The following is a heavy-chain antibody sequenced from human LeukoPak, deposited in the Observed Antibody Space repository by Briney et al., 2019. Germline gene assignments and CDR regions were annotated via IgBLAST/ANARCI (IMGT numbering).Heavy chain of an antibody. D-gene: IGHD3-3*01. J-gene: IGHJ6*02. CDR1: GFTFSSYA. CDR3: AREGIRFLEWLPRSLYGMDV. Sequence: GGSLRLSCAASGFTFSSYAMHWVRQAPGKGLEWVAVISYDGSNKYYADSVKGRFTISRDSSKNTLYLQMNSLRAEDTAVYYCAREGIRFLEWLPRSLYGMDVWGQGTTVTVSS. CDR2: ISYDGSNK. V-gene: IGHV3-30-3*01.